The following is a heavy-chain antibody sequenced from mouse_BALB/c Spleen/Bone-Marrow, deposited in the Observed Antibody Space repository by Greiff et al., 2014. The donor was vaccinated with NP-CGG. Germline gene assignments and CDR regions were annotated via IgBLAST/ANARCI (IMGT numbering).Heavy chain of an antibody. J-gene: IGHJ2*01. CDR2: ISSGGNYT. D-gene: IGHD2-1*01. V-gene: IGHV5-6-4*01. Sequence: EVHLVESGGGLVKPGGSLKLSCAASGFTFSSYIMSWVRQNPEKRLDWVATISSGGNYTYYPDSAKGRFTISRDNAKNTLYLQMSSLKSEDTAMYYCIRVDGNYLYYFDYWGQGTTLTVSS. CDR3: IRVDGNYLYYFDY. CDR1: GFTFSSYI.